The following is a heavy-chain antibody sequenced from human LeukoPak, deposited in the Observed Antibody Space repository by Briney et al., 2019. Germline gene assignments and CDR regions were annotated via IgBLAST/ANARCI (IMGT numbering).Heavy chain of an antibody. V-gene: IGHV3-23*01. Sequence: PGGSLRLSCAASGFTFSSYAMSWVRQAPGKGLEWVSDISGSGGSTYYADSVKGRFTISRDNSKNTLYLQMNSLRAEDTAVYYCSSAYDAFDIWGQGTMVTVSS. CDR1: GFTFSSYA. J-gene: IGHJ3*02. D-gene: IGHD3-10*01. CDR2: ISGSGGST. CDR3: SSAYDAFDI.